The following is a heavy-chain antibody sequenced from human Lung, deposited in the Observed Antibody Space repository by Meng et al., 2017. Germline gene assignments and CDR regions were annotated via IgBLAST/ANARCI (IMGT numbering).Heavy chain of an antibody. D-gene: IGHD3-16*01. CDR2: IYYSGAT. CDR3: ARRVHDGRHYHYFDY. CDR1: GGSIRSTSNY. Sequence: QWQLQESGPGLVKPSETLSLTFTGSGGSIRSTSNYWDWIRQPPGTRLEWIGSIYYSGATYYNPSLKSRVTMSVDTSKNQFSLRLSSVTAADTAVYFCARRVHDGRHYHYFDYWGQGALVTVSS. V-gene: IGHV4-39*01. J-gene: IGHJ4*02.